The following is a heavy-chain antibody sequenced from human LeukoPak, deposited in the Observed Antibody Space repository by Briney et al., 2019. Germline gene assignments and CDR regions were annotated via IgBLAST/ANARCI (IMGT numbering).Heavy chain of an antibody. J-gene: IGHJ4*02. CDR1: GFTFSSYA. CDR3: PKSRYSSTWYDY. D-gene: IGHD6-13*01. V-gene: IGHV3-23*01. Sequence: GGSLRLSCAASGFTFSSYAMSWVRQAPGKGLEWVSAIAGSGGNTYYADSVKGRFTISRDNSKNTLYLQMNSLRAEDTAVYYSPKSRYSSTWYDYWGQGTLVTVSS. CDR2: IAGSGGNT.